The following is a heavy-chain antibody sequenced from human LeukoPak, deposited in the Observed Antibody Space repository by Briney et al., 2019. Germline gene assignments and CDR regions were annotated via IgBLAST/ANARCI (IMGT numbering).Heavy chain of an antibody. J-gene: IGHJ4*02. CDR1: GFSFISYG. Sequence: GGSLRLSCAASGFSFISYGMHWVRQAPGKGLEWVGVISDDGRSKDYADSVKGRFTISRDNSKDTLYPQMNSLRAEDTAVYYCAKRPSDYGDYVSYFDYWGQGTLVTVSS. CDR2: ISDDGRSK. CDR3: AKRPSDYGDYVSYFDY. V-gene: IGHV3-30*18. D-gene: IGHD4-17*01.